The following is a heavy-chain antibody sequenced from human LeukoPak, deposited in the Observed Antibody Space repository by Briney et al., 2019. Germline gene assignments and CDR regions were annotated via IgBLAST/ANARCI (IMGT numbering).Heavy chain of an antibody. J-gene: IGHJ6*02. CDR3: ARGPTLVRGVIMPDSVGGMDV. CDR2: IIPIFGTA. D-gene: IGHD3-10*01. Sequence: GASVKVSCKASGGTFSSYAISWVRQAPGQGLEWMGGIIPIFGTANYAQKFQGRVTITADESTSTAYMELSSLRSEDTAVYYCARGPTLVRGVIMPDSVGGMDVWGQGTTVTVSS. CDR1: GGTFSSYA. V-gene: IGHV1-69*01.